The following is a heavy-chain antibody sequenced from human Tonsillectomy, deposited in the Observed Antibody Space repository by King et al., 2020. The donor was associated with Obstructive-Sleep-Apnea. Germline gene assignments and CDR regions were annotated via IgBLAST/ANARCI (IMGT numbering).Heavy chain of an antibody. CDR1: GGSISSGGYY. V-gene: IGHV4-31*03. CDR2: IYYSGST. CDR3: ARHDYGDYYFDY. J-gene: IGHJ4*02. D-gene: IGHD4-17*01. Sequence: VPLQESGPGLVKPSQTLSLTCTVSGGSISSGGYYWSWIRQHPGKGLEWIGYIYYSGSTYYNPSLKSRVTISVDTSKNQFSLKLSSVTAADTAVYYCARHDYGDYYFDYWGQGTLVTVSS.